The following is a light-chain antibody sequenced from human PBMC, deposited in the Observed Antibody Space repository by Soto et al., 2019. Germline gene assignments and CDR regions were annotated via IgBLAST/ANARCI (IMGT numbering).Light chain of an antibody. V-gene: IGKV3-15*01. J-gene: IGKJ3*01. CDR3: QQYNNWPPFT. CDR1: QSVFSN. CDR2: GAS. Sequence: EIVMTQSPATLSVSPGERATLSCRASQSVFSNLAWYQHKPGQAPRLLIYGASTRATGIPARFSGSGSGTEFTLTLSSLQSEDFAVYYCQQYNNWPPFTFGPGTKVDI.